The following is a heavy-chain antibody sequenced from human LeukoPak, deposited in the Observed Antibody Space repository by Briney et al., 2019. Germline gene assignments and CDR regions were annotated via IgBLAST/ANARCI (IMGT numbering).Heavy chain of an antibody. D-gene: IGHD3-22*01. V-gene: IGHV3-33*01. J-gene: IGHJ4*02. CDR3: ARCPQYYYDSRGCPFGY. CDR2: IWFDGSEK. Sequence: GGSLRLSCAASGFSFSNYGIHWIRQAPGKGLEWVAVIWFDGSEKYYGDSVKGRFTISRDNAKNSLYLQMNSLRDDDTAMYYCARCPQYYYDSRGCPFGYWGRGTLVTVSS. CDR1: GFSFSNYG.